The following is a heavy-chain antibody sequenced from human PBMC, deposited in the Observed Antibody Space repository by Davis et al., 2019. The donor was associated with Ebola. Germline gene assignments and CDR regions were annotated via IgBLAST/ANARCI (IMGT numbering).Heavy chain of an antibody. CDR3: TTPGGQDSGYDVFDI. CDR1: GYTFTNYY. V-gene: IGHV1-46*03. J-gene: IGHJ3*02. CDR2: INLNDGRT. Sequence: ASVQVSCKASGYTFTNYYMHWVRQAPRQGLEWMGMINLNDGRTIYAQKFQGRVTVTRDTYTTTVYMDLSSLRSEDTALYYCTTPGGQDSGYDVFDIWGQGTMVTVSS. D-gene: IGHD5-12*01.